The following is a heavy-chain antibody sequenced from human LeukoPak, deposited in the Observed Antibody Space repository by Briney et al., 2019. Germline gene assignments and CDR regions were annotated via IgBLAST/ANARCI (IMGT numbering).Heavy chain of an antibody. Sequence: AGGSLRLSCAASGFTFDDYAMHWVRQAPGKGLEWVSYISSGSSYTDYADSVKGRFTISRDNAKNSLDLQMNILRAEDTALYYCVRARGSIPSSSFDYWGQGALVTVSS. CDR3: VRARGSIPSSSFDY. V-gene: IGHV3-11*06. CDR1: GFTFDDYA. D-gene: IGHD6-6*01. CDR2: ISSGSSYT. J-gene: IGHJ4*02.